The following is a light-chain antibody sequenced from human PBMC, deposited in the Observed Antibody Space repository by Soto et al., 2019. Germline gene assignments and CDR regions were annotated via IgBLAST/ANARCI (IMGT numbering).Light chain of an antibody. CDR1: QSVSSN. CDR3: XXXXNWXS. Sequence: EIVMTQSPATLSVSPGERATLSCRASQSVSSNLAWYQQKPGQAPRLLIYGASTRATGIPARFSGSGSGTEFTLXXXXLXSXXXAXXXXXXXXNWXSFGGGTKVEIK. J-gene: IGKJ4*01. V-gene: IGKV3-15*01. CDR2: GAS.